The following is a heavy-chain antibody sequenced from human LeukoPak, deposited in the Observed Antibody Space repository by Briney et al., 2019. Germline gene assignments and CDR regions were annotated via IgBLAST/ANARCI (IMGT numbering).Heavy chain of an antibody. CDR1: GFTFSNAW. CDR2: IKSKTAGGTT. V-gene: IGHV3-15*01. Sequence: GGSLRLSCAASGFTFSNAWMSWVRQAPGKGLEWVGGIKSKTAGGTTDYAGPVKGRFTISRDDSKNTLYLQMNSLKTEDTAVYYCTTDLYYDSSGYYYGGFNAFDIWGQGTMVTVSS. J-gene: IGHJ3*02. D-gene: IGHD3-22*01. CDR3: TTDLYYDSSGYYYGGFNAFDI.